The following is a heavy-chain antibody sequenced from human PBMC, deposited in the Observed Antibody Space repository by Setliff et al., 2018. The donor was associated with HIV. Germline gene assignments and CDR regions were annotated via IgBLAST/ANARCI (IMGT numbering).Heavy chain of an antibody. CDR3: AKTSVGATGLYAFDI. V-gene: IGHV4-34*01. CDR1: GGSFSGYY. D-gene: IGHD1-26*01. J-gene: IGHJ3*02. Sequence: PSETLSLTCAVYGGSFSGYYWSWIRQPPGKGLEWIGEINHSGSTNYNPSLKSRVTISVDTSKNQFSLRLTSMTAADTAVYYCAKTSVGATGLYAFDIWGQGTMVTVSS. CDR2: INHSGST.